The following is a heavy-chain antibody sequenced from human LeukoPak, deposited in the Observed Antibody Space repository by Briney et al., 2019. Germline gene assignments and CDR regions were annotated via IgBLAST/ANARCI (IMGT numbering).Heavy chain of an antibody. CDR2: ISNSGTT. Sequence: PSETLSLTCTVSGGSIISSTYYWSWIRQPPGKGLEWIGCISNSGTTSYNPSLRSRITISVDTSKNQLSLRLSSVTAADTAVYYCARGVRNIDYWGQGTLVTVSS. CDR3: ARGVRNIDY. D-gene: IGHD3-10*01. CDR1: GGSIISSTYY. J-gene: IGHJ4*02. V-gene: IGHV4-61*01.